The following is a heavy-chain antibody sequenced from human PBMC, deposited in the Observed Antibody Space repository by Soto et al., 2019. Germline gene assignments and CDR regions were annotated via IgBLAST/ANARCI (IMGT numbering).Heavy chain of an antibody. Sequence: PSETLSLTCTVSGDSITSGGYYWSWMRQHPGKGLEWIGYIYYSGSTYYSPSLKSRVSISVDTSKNQFSLKLSSVTAADTAVYYCARGGVDYYDSSGYYFSPYYFDYWGQGTLVTVSS. D-gene: IGHD3-22*01. CDR3: ARGGVDYYDSSGYYFSPYYFDY. V-gene: IGHV4-30-4*01. CDR1: GDSITSGGYY. CDR2: IYYSGST. J-gene: IGHJ4*02.